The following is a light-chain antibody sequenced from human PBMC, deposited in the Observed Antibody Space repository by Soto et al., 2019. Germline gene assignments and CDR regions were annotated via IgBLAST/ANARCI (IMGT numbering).Light chain of an antibody. V-gene: IGKV3-15*01. J-gene: IGKJ4*01. CDR3: QQYNNWPPLT. Sequence: EVLMTQSPATVSVSPGDSATLTCRASQSVYNNLAWYQQKPGQAPRLLIYGAPTRATGLPVRFSGSGSGTEFTLTISDLQSEDSAVYFCQQYNNWPPLTFGGGTKVEI. CDR1: QSVYNN. CDR2: GAP.